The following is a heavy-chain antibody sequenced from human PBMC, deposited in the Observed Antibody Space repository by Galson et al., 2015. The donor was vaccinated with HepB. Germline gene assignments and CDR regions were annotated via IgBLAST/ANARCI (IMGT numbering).Heavy chain of an antibody. CDR1: GFSFSDYN. CDR3: ARDPKRSLGSSWPNICYLDY. D-gene: IGHD2-2*01. J-gene: IGHJ4*02. CDR2: ICGNGAYI. V-gene: IGHV3-21*01. Sequence: SLRLSCAASGFSFSDYNMNWVRQAPGKGLEWVASICGNGAYIYYADSVKGRFFTSKDSAKKSLSLRLSSLRVDDTAVYFCARDPKRSLGSSWPNICYLDYWGQGALVCVSS.